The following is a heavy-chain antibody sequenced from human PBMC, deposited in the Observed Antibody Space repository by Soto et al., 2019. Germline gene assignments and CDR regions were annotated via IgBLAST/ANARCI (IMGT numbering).Heavy chain of an antibody. D-gene: IGHD2-2*01. CDR1: GFSFSSYA. V-gene: IGHV3-23*01. CDR2: ISKKGDDI. Sequence: SGSVRFSCAASGFSFSSYAMTWVRQAPGKGLEWVSSISKKGDDIYYPDPVKGRFTVSRDNSRITLDLQMSRLRAEDTAVYFCAKDKYQGFRYGMDVWGQGTTVTVSS. J-gene: IGHJ6*02. CDR3: AKDKYQGFRYGMDV.